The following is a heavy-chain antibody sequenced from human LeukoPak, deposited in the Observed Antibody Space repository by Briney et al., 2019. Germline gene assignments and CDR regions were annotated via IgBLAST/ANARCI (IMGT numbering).Heavy chain of an antibody. J-gene: IGHJ5*02. V-gene: IGHV4-34*01. D-gene: IGHD2-15*01. Sequence: SETLSLTCTVYGGSFSGYYWSWIRQPPGKGLEWIGEINHSGSTNYNPSLESRVTISVDTSKNQFSLKLSSATAADTAVYYCARDGAKGYCSGGSCQPRFDPWGQGTLVTVSS. CDR1: GGSFSGYY. CDR3: ARDGAKGYCSGGSCQPRFDP. CDR2: INHSGST.